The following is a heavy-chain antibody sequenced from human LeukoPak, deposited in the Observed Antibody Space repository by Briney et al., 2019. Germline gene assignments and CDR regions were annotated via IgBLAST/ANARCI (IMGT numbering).Heavy chain of an antibody. D-gene: IGHD1-1*01. CDR3: ARGNGLERDYYYYYMDV. CDR2: IYYSGST. CDR1: GGSISSGGYY. Sequence: PSQTLSLTCTVSGGSISSGGYYWSWIRQHPGKGLEWIGYIYYSGSTNYNPSLKSRVTISVDTSKNQFSLKLSSVTAADTAVYYCARGNGLERDYYYYYMDVWGKGTTVTVSS. V-gene: IGHV4-31*03. J-gene: IGHJ6*03.